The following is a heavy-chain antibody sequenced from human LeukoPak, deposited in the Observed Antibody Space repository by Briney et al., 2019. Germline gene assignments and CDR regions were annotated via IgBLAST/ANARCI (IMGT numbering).Heavy chain of an antibody. V-gene: IGHV1-46*01. J-gene: IGHJ4*02. D-gene: IGHD1-1*01. CDR1: VYTFSSYY. CDR2: INPSGGST. CDR3: AGPSLPGTPPFDY. Sequence: ASVKVSCKASVYTFSSYYMHWVRQAPEQGLEWMGVINPSGGSTSYAQRFQGRVTMTRDTSTSTFYIELSSLRVETTAVYSWAGPSLPGTPPFDYWGQGTLVT.